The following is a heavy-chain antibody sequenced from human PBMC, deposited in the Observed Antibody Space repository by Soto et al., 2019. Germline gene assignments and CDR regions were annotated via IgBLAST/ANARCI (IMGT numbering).Heavy chain of an antibody. J-gene: IGHJ6*02. CDR2: INHRGST. Sequence: PSETLSLTCAVYDGSFSGYYWSWIRQPPGKGLEWIGEINHRGSTNYNPSLKSRVTISVDTSKNQFSLKLSSVTAADTAVYYCALRKPSGYSFGHRNFFYYGLHVWGPGPTVTVS. CDR1: DGSFSGYY. V-gene: IGHV4-34*01. CDR3: ALRKPSGYSFGHRNFFYYGLHV. D-gene: IGHD5-12*01.